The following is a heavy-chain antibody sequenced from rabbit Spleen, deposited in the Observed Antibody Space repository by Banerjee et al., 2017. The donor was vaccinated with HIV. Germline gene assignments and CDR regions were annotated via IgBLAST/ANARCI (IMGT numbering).Heavy chain of an antibody. V-gene: IGHV1S45*01. Sequence: LEESGGGRVKPGGTLTLTCTVSGFSFSSNWICWVRQAPGKGLEWIACINVITGKAVYATWAKGRFTISRASSTTVFLQMTSLTAADTATYFCARDLPDIIGWNFGFLGQGTLVPVS. D-gene: IGHD1-1*01. CDR2: INVITGKA. J-gene: IGHJ3*01. CDR1: GFSFSSNW. CDR3: ARDLPDIIGWNFGF.